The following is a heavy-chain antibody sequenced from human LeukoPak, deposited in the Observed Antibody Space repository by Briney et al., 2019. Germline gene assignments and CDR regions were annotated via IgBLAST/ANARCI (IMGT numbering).Heavy chain of an antibody. CDR2: IFHSGST. V-gene: IGHV4-4*02. Sequence: SGTLSLTCAVSGGSIGASINSPNWWSWVRQPPGKGLEWIGEIFHSGSTNYNPSLKSRVTMSVDKSKNQFSLNLTSVTAADTAVYFCARAPRAYCSTTGSCFQDYWGQGTLVTVSS. J-gene: IGHJ4*02. D-gene: IGHD2-2*01. CDR3: ARAPRAYCSTTGSCFQDY. CDR1: GGSIGASINSPNW.